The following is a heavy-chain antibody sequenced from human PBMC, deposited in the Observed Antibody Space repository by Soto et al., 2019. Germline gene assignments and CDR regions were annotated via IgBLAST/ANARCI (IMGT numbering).Heavy chain of an antibody. V-gene: IGHV1-18*01. CDR3: ARDQIRDIVVVPTTILDTFDV. Sequence: ASVKVSCKASGYTFTSHVISWVRQAPGQGLEWMGWISSYNGNAVYAHKVQGRVTMTRDTSTNTAYMELRSLRSDDTAVYYCARDQIRDIVVVPTTILDTFDVWGQATMVTVSS. CDR2: ISSYNGNA. J-gene: IGHJ3*01. CDR1: GYTFTSHV. D-gene: IGHD2-2*01.